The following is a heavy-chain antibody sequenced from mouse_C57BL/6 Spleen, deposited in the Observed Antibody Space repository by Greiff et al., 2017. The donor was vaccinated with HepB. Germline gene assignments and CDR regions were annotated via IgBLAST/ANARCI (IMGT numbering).Heavy chain of an antibody. J-gene: IGHJ4*01. Sequence: EVMLVESGGGLVQPGGSMKLSCVASGFTFSNYWMNWVRQSPEKGLEWVAQIRLKSDNYATHYAESVKGRFTISRDDSKSSVYLQMNNLRAEDTGIYYCMIYDGYYFYAMDYWGQGTSVTVSS. D-gene: IGHD2-3*01. CDR3: MIYDGYYFYAMDY. V-gene: IGHV6-3*01. CDR1: GFTFSNYW. CDR2: IRLKSDNYAT.